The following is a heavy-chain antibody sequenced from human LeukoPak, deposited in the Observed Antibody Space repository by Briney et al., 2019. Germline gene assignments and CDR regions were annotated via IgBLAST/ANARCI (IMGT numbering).Heavy chain of an antibody. V-gene: IGHV1-69*04. D-gene: IGHD2-15*01. Sequence: SVKVSCKASGGTFSSYAISWVRQAPGQGLEWMGRIIPILGIASYAQKFQGRVTITADKSTSTAYMELRSLRSDDTAVYYCARDQTLVVVAAGYWGQGTLVTVSS. CDR2: IIPILGIA. CDR1: GGTFSSYA. CDR3: ARDQTLVVVAAGY. J-gene: IGHJ4*02.